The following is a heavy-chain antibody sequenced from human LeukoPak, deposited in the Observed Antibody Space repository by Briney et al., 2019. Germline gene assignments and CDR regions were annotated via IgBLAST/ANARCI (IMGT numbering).Heavy chain of an antibody. Sequence: SETLSLACTVSGGSLSSGSYYWSWIRQPAGKGLEWLGRIYTSGSTNYNPSLKSRVTISVDTPKNQFSLKLSSVTAADTAVYYCAREVWSSGFVGSDYWGQGTLVTVSS. D-gene: IGHD3-22*01. CDR2: IYTSGST. CDR1: GGSLSSGSYY. J-gene: IGHJ4*02. V-gene: IGHV4-61*02. CDR3: AREVWSSGFVGSDY.